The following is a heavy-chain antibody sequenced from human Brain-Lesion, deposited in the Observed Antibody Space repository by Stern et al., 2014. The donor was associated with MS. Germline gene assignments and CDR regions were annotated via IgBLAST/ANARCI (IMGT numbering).Heavy chain of an antibody. Sequence: VHLVESGGGVVQPGKSLRLSCAASGFTFISYGIHWVSQAPGKGLEWVALIWYDGSKKFYADSVKGRFAISRDTSKNTVYLQMNSLRVGDTAVYFCSRGKVASAPLDVWGQGTTVTVS. CDR3: SRGKVASAPLDV. CDR1: GFTFISYG. CDR2: IWYDGSKK. J-gene: IGHJ6*02. V-gene: IGHV3-33*01.